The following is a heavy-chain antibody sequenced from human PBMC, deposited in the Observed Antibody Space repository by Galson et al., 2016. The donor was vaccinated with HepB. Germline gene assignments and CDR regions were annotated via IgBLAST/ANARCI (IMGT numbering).Heavy chain of an antibody. D-gene: IGHD3-16*02. CDR3: ARDFGSYRTSRFDP. V-gene: IGHV1-18*01. J-gene: IGHJ5*02. CDR2: INAYDGRT. CDR1: GYTFANYG. Sequence: SVKVSCKASGYTFANYGITWVRQAPGQGLEWMGWINAYDGRTNYAQKLQGRVTETTDTSTSTAYMELRSLRSDDTAVYYCARDFGSYRTSRFDPWAQGTLVTVSS.